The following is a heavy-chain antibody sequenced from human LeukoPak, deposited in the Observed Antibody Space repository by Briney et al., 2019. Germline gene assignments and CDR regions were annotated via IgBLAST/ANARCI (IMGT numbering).Heavy chain of an antibody. CDR2: ISAYSGHT. CDR1: GYTFTTYG. D-gene: IGHD6-13*01. Sequence: ASVKVSCKASGYTFTTYGISWVRQAPGQGLAWMGWISAYSGHTNYAQKFQGRVTMTTDTSTSTAYMELGSLRSDDTAVYYCARASVVAAGTRYFLHWGQGTLVTVSS. J-gene: IGHJ1*01. V-gene: IGHV1-18*01. CDR3: ARASVVAAGTRYFLH.